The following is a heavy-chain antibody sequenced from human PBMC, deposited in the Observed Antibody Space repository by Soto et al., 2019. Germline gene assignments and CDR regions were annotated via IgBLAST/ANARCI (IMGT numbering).Heavy chain of an antibody. J-gene: IGHJ3*02. CDR2: IYYSGST. D-gene: IGHD4-17*01. Sequence: SETLSLTCTVSGGSISSYYWSWIRQPPGKGLEWIGYIYYSGSTNYNPSLKSRVTISVDTSKNQFSLKLSSVTAADTAVYYCASWTTVTTERSDAFDIWGQGTMVTVS. CDR1: GGSISSYY. V-gene: IGHV4-59*01. CDR3: ASWTTVTTERSDAFDI.